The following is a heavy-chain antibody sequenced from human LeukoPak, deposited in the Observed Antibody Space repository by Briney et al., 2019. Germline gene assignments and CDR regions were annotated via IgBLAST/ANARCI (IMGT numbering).Heavy chain of an antibody. J-gene: IGHJ4*02. CDR2: VYYSGST. CDR1: GGSISSYY. CDR3: ARHYCTGDNCYYFDY. D-gene: IGHD2-15*01. V-gene: IGHV4-59*01. Sequence: SETLSLTCTVSGGSISSYYWGWIRQPPGKGLEWIGFVYYSGSTNYNPSLKSRVTLSVDTSKNQFSLKLNSVTAADTAVYYCARHYCTGDNCYYFDYWGQGTLVTVSS.